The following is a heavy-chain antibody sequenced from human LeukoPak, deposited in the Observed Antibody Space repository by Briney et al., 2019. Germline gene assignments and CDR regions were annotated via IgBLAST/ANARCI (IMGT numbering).Heavy chain of an antibody. J-gene: IGHJ3*02. D-gene: IGHD5-24*01. CDR3: ARGGGYIHDAFDI. CDR2: IYYSGST. Sequence: SETLSLTCTVSGGSISSYYWSWIRQPPGKGLEWIGYIYYSGSTNYNPSLKSRVTILVDTSKNQFSLKLSSVTAADTAVYYCARGGGYIHDAFDIWGQGTMVTVSS. CDR1: GGSISSYY. V-gene: IGHV4-59*01.